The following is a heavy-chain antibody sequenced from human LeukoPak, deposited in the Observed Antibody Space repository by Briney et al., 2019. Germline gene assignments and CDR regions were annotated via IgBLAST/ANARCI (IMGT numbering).Heavy chain of an antibody. CDR3: ARYSSSGLEC. CDR1: GGSISSYY. J-gene: IGHJ4*02. V-gene: IGHV4-59*01. D-gene: IGHD6-19*01. CDR2: IHYSGRT. Sequence: PSETLSLTCTVSGGSISSYYWSWIRQPPGKGLEWIGCIHYSGRTSYNPSLKSRLTISVDMSKDQFSLRLSSVTAADTAVYYCARYSSSGLECWGQGTLVTVSS.